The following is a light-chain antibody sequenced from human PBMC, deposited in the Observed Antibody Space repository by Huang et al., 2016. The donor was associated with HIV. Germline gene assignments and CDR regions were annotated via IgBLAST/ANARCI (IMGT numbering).Light chain of an antibody. CDR1: QSVSGTY. CDR3: QQYGTSPPSLT. CDR2: GTS. V-gene: IGKV3-20*01. Sequence: EIVLTQSPGTLSLSPGGRATLSCRASQSVSGTYLALYQQKPGQAPRLLSYGTSIRATGSPDRFSGSWSATDFTLTISRLEPEDFAVYYCQQYGTSPPSLTFGGGTKVEIK. J-gene: IGKJ4*01.